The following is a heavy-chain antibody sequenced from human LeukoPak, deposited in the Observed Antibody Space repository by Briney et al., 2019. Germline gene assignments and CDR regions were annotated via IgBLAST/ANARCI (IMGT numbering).Heavy chain of an antibody. CDR3: ARVDYDILTGYYNPRWFDP. D-gene: IGHD3-9*01. V-gene: IGHV4-59*01. J-gene: IGHJ5*02. Sequence: PSETLSLTCTVSGGSISSYYWSWIRQPPGKGLEWIGYIYYSGSTNYNPSLKSRVTISVDTSKNQFSLKLSSVTAADTAVYYCARVDYDILTGYYNPRWFDPWGQGTLVTVSS. CDR2: IYYSGST. CDR1: GGSISSYY.